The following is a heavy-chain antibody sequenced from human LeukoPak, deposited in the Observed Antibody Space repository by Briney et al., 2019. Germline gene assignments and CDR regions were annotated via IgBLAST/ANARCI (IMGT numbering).Heavy chain of an antibody. J-gene: IGHJ4*02. CDR1: GFTFSSYW. Sequence: PGGSLRLSCAASGFTFSSYWMSWVRQAPGKGLEWVVNIKQDGSEKYYVDSVKGRFTISRDNAKNSLYLQMNSLRAEDTAVYYCARDPVVGIVVVPAAIEGVGYWGQGTLATVSP. CDR3: ARDPVVGIVVVPAAIEGVGY. CDR2: IKQDGSEK. V-gene: IGHV3-7*03. D-gene: IGHD2-2*01.